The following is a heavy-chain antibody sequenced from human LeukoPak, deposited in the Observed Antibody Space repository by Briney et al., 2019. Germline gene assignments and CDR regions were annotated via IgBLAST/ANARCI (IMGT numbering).Heavy chain of an antibody. CDR1: GFIFKNYA. D-gene: IGHD1-26*01. CDR3: AKRVGGTPDY. V-gene: IGHV3-23*01. J-gene: IGHJ4*02. Sequence: GGSLRLSCAASGFIFKNYATMWVRQAPGKGLEWVSAIGGDGVGKDYADSVKGRFTISRDNFKDTVYLEMNSLRVEDTALYYCAKRVGGTPDYWGLGTLVTVAS. CDR2: IGGDGVGK.